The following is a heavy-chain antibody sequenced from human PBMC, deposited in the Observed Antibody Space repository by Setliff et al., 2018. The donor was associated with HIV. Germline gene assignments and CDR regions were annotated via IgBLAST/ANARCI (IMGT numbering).Heavy chain of an antibody. D-gene: IGHD3-22*01. CDR2: IIPKFGTA. Sequence: GASVKVSCKASGGTFSSYAISWVRQAPGQGLEWMGGIIPKFGTANYAQKFQARVTITADESTSTAYMELSSLRSEDTAVYYCARAGYSYDSSGYYEAEYFQHWGQGTLVTVSS. CDR1: GGTFSSYA. V-gene: IGHV1-69*13. CDR3: ARAGYSYDSSGYYEAEYFQH. J-gene: IGHJ1*01.